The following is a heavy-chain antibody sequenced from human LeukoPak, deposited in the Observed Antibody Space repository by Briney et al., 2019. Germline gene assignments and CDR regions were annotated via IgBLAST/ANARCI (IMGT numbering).Heavy chain of an antibody. CDR3: VRHGLGSSWFGFDY. J-gene: IGHJ4*02. CDR1: GYTFTTYW. D-gene: IGHD6-13*01. Sequence: GESLKISCKGSGYTFTTYWIGWVRQMPGKGLEWMGIIYPGASDPRYSPSFQGQVTISADKSISTAYLQWSSLKASDSAMYYCVRHGLGSSWFGFDYWGQGTLVTVSS. CDR2: IYPGASDP. V-gene: IGHV5-51*01.